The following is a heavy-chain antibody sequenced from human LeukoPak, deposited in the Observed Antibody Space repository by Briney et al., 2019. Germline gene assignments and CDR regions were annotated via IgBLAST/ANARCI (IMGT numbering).Heavy chain of an antibody. CDR3: AKISTWIQSTLPYYFDY. Sequence: PGGSLRLSCAASGFTFSSSAMSWVRQAPGKGLEWASAISNNGGYTYYADSVQGRFTISRDNSKNTLYLQMNSLRAEDTAVYYCAKISTWIQSTLPYYFDYWGQGTLVTVSS. J-gene: IGHJ4*02. D-gene: IGHD5-18*01. V-gene: IGHV3-23*01. CDR2: ISNNGGYT. CDR1: GFTFSSSA.